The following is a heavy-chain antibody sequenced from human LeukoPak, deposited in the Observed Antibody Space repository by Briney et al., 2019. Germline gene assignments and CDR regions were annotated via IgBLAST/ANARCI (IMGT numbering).Heavy chain of an antibody. CDR2: IKQDGSEK. CDR3: AKNRAWLRSYYFDY. J-gene: IGHJ4*02. V-gene: IGHV3-7*03. CDR1: GFTFSSYW. Sequence: GGSLRLSCVASGFTFSSYWMSWVRQAPGKGLEWVANIKQDGSEKYYVDSVKGRFTISRDNSKNTLYLQMNSLRAEDTAVYYCAKNRAWLRSYYFDYWGQGTLVTVSS. D-gene: IGHD5-12*01.